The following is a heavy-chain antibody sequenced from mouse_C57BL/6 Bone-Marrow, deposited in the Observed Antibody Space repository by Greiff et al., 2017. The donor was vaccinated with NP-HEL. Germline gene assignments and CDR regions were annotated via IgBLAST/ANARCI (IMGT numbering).Heavy chain of an antibody. CDR1: GYTFTDYY. J-gene: IGHJ4*01. Sequence: VQLQQSGPELVKPGASVKISCKASGYTFTDYYMNWVKQSHGKSLEWIGDINPNNGGTSYNQKFKGKATLTVDKSSGTAYMELLSLTSEDSAVYYCARWDCVFYYAMDYWGQGTSVTVSS. CDR2: INPNNGGT. CDR3: ARWDCVFYYAMDY. D-gene: IGHD4-1*01. V-gene: IGHV1-26*01.